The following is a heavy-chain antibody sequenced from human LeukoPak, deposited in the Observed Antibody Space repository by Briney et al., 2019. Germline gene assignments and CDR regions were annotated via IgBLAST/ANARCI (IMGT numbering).Heavy chain of an antibody. J-gene: IGHJ4*02. CDR2: ISGSGRNT. CDR1: GLTFSSYA. D-gene: IGHD1-26*01. CDR3: AKEHSGTWDLFDF. Sequence: PGGSLRLSCAASGLTFSSYAMSWVRRAPGRGLEWVSTISGSGRNTDYADSVKGRFTISRDNSKNTFYLQMNSLRAEETALYYCAKEHSGTWDLFDFWGQGTLVTVSS. V-gene: IGHV3-23*01.